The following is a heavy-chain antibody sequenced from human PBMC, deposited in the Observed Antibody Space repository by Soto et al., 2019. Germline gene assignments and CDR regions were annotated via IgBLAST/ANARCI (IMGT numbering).Heavy chain of an antibody. D-gene: IGHD6-13*01. Sequence: PSETLSLTCAVYGGSFSGYYWSWIRRPPGKGLEWIGEINHSGSTNYNPSLKSRVTISVDTSKNQFSLKLSSVTAADTAVYYCARAYSRRPDARDFDYWGQGTLVTVSS. CDR2: INHSGST. CDR1: GGSFSGYY. J-gene: IGHJ4*02. V-gene: IGHV4-34*01. CDR3: ARAYSRRPDARDFDY.